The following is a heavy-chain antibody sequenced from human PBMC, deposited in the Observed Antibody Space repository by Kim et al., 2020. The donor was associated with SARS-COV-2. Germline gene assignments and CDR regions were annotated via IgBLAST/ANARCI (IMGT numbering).Heavy chain of an antibody. Sequence: ASVKVSCEVSGYTVSELAIHWVRQAPGKGLEWMGGFDAEDGEALHAQKFQGRVTMTEDTSTSTAYMELGSLTSDDTGVYYCAVVRGDITIPPTAGDPHFFYYIDAWGKGTTVTVSS. J-gene: IGHJ6*03. D-gene: IGHD3-10*01. CDR2: FDAEDGEA. CDR3: AVVRGDITIPPTAGDPHFFYYIDA. CDR1: GYTVSELA. V-gene: IGHV1-24*01.